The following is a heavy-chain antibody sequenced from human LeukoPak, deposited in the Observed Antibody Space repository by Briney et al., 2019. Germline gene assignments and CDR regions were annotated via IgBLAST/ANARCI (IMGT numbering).Heavy chain of an antibody. J-gene: IGHJ4*02. CDR3: ARVTKRLGELSLYSDFDY. Sequence: ASVKVSCKASGYTFTSYGISWVRQAPGQGLEWMGWISPYSDNTNYAQNLQGRVTMTTDTSTSTAYMELRSLRSDDTAVYYCARVTKRLGELSLYSDFDYWGQGTLVTVSS. CDR2: ISPYSDNT. D-gene: IGHD3-16*02. CDR1: GYTFTSYG. V-gene: IGHV1-18*01.